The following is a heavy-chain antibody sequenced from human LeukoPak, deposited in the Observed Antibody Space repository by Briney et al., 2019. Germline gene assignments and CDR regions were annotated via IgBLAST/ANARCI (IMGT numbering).Heavy chain of an antibody. Sequence: GGSLRLSRAASGFTFSSYDMHWVRQATGKGLEWVSAIGTAGDTYYPGSVKGRFTISRENAKNSLYLQMNSLRAGDTAVYYCARDLGGSYAFDIWGQGTMVTVSS. J-gene: IGHJ3*02. CDR1: GFTFSSYD. CDR3: ARDLGGSYAFDI. CDR2: IGTAGDT. V-gene: IGHV3-13*01. D-gene: IGHD1-26*01.